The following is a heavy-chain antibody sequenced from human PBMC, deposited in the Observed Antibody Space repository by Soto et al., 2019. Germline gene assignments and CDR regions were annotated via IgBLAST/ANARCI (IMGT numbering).Heavy chain of an antibody. Sequence: QVQLQQWGAGLLKPSETLSLTCAVYGGSFSGYYWTWIRQPPGTGLEWIGEINHSGSTNYNPSLQSRVPISVATSKNQFSLKLTSVTAADTAVYYCARDKITGLFDYWGQGTLVTVSS. CDR3: ARDKITGLFDY. CDR1: GGSFSGYY. D-gene: IGHD2-8*02. V-gene: IGHV4-34*01. J-gene: IGHJ4*02. CDR2: INHSGST.